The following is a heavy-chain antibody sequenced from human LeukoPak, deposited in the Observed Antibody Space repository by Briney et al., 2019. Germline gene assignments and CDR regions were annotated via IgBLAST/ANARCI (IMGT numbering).Heavy chain of an antibody. CDR3: ARSSFDYYYGMDV. J-gene: IGHJ6*02. V-gene: IGHV4-59*12. CDR1: GGSISSYY. CDR2: IYYSGST. Sequence: SETLSLTCTVSGGSISSYYWSWIRQPPGKGLEWIGYIYYSGSTNYNPSLKSRVTVSVDKSKNQFSLKLSSVTAADTAVYYCARSSFDYYYGMDVWGQGTTVTVSS.